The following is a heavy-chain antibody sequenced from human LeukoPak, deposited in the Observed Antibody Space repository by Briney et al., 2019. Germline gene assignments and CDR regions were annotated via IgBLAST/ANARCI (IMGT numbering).Heavy chain of an antibody. J-gene: IGHJ4*02. CDR1: GFTFSSYA. Sequence: GGSLRLSCAASGFTFSSYAMHWVRQAPGKGLEWVAVISYDGSKKYYADSVKGRFTISREYSNNTLYLQMSSLRAEDTAIYYCAKETALVGGHAAIFDHWGQGTLVTVSS. CDR3: AKETALVGGHAAIFDH. D-gene: IGHD3-3*01. CDR2: ISYDGSKK. V-gene: IGHV3-30-3*01.